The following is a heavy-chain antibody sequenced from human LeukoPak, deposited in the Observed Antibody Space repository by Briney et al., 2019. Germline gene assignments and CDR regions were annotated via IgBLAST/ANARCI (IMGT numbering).Heavy chain of an antibody. CDR2: MTRSGTP. CDR3: ASRPFLYGFRTYFDN. Sequence: SQTPSLTRAVYLGSFTVFHSNCIPGSPAKGLECLVEMTRSGTPRYTPSLQSRVTISVDKSKNQFSLNVRPVTAADTAVYYCASRPFLYGFRTYFDNWAQETLVTVSS. J-gene: IGHJ4*02. D-gene: IGHD3-10*01. CDR1: LGSFTVFH. V-gene: IGHV4-34*01.